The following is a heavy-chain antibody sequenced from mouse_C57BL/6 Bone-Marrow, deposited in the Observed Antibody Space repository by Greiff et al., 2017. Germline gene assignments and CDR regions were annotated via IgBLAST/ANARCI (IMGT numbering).Heavy chain of an antibody. J-gene: IGHJ4*01. CDR2: FNPSSGYP. CDR1: GYPFTSYT. Sequence: QVQLQQSGAELASPGASVKMSCKASGYPFTSYTMHWVKQRPGRGLEWIGYFNPSSGYPKYNQKFKDKATLTADKSSSTAYMQLSSLTSEDSAVYYCARRNYYYAMDYWGQGTSVTVSS. D-gene: IGHD1-1*01. V-gene: IGHV1-4*01. CDR3: ARRNYYYAMDY.